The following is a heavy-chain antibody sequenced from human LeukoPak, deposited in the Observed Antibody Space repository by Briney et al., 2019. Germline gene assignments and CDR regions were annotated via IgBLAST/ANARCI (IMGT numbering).Heavy chain of an antibody. Sequence: AGGSLRLSCAASGFTFSSYEMNWVRQAPGKGLEWVSYISSSGSTIYYADSVKGRFTISRDNAKNSLCLQMNSLRAEDTAVYYCARGPYYYYGMDVWGQGTTVTVSS. CDR2: ISSSGSTI. CDR3: ARGPYYYYGMDV. CDR1: GFTFSSYE. V-gene: IGHV3-48*03. J-gene: IGHJ6*02.